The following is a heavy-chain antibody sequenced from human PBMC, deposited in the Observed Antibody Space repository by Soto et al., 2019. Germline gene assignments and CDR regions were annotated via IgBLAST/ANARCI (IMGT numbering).Heavy chain of an antibody. CDR1: GYTLTELS. CDR2: FDPEDGET. CDR3: AIHPLKPSAIIVSAFYI. Sequence: ASVKVSCKVSGYTLTELSMHWVRQAPGKGLEWMGGFDPEDGETIYAQKFQGRVTMTEDTSTDTAYMELSSLRSEDTAVYYCAIHPLKPSAIIVSAFYICGQGTMVPVSS. V-gene: IGHV1-24*01. J-gene: IGHJ3*02. D-gene: IGHD2-2*01.